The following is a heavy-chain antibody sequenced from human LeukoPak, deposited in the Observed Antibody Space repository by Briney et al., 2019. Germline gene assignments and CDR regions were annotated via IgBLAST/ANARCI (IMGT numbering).Heavy chain of an antibody. Sequence: GGSLRLSCAASGFTFDDYAMHWVRQAPGKGLEWVSLISGDGGSTYYAGSVKGRFTISRDNSKNSLYLQMNCLGTEDTALYYCAKEIDSSSWYDYYYYGMDVWGQGTTVTVSS. D-gene: IGHD6-13*01. J-gene: IGHJ6*02. V-gene: IGHV3-43*02. CDR2: ISGDGGST. CDR1: GFTFDDYA. CDR3: AKEIDSSSWYDYYYYGMDV.